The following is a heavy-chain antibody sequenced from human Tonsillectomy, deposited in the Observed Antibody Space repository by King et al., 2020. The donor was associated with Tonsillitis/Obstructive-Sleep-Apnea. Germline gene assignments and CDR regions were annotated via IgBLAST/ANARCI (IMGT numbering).Heavy chain of an antibody. CDR2: MYTSGRT. Sequence: VQLQESGPGLVKPSETLSLTCTVSGGSISSYYWSWIRQPAGKGLEWIGRMYTSGRTNENPSLKSRVTMSVDTSQNQFSLKLSSVTAAVTAVYYCARDTMPGHCSGGSCFLVADNWFYPWGQGTLVSVSS. V-gene: IGHV4-4*07. J-gene: IGHJ5*01. CDR3: ARDTMPGHCSGGSCFLVADNWFYP. CDR1: GGSISSYY. D-gene: IGHD2-15*01.